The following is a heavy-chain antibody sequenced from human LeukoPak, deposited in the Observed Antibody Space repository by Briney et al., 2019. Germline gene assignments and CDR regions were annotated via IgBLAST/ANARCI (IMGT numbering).Heavy chain of an antibody. Sequence: VASLKVSCKASGYTFTSYAINWVRQATGQGLEWMGWMNPNSGSTGYAQTFQGRVTMTRDTSTSTPYMQMMSLGAEDTAVYYCARHSSNECGSSNAFDIWGQGTMVTVS. J-gene: IGHJ3*02. CDR3: ARHSSNECGSSNAFDI. D-gene: IGHD6-6*01. V-gene: IGHV1-8*01. CDR2: MNPNSGST. CDR1: GYTFTSYA.